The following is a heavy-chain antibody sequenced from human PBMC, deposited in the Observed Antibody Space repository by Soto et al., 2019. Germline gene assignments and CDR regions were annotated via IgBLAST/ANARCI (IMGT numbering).Heavy chain of an antibody. Sequence: QVQLVQSGAEVKKPGSSVKVSCKASGGTFSSYTISWVRQAPGQGLEWMGRLIPILGIANYAQKLQGRVTITEDKSTSTAYMELSSLSSEDTAVYYCARLVDTADFDYWGQGTLVTVSS. D-gene: IGHD5-18*01. CDR1: GGTFSSYT. V-gene: IGHV1-69*02. CDR3: ARLVDTADFDY. CDR2: LIPILGIA. J-gene: IGHJ4*02.